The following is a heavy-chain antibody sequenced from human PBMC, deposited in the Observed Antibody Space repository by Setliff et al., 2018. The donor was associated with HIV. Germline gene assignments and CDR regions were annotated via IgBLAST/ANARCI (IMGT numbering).Heavy chain of an antibody. D-gene: IGHD1-20*01. J-gene: IGHJ4*02. CDR3: VRHITNPRWAYFDY. Sequence: GESLKISCQGFGYSFVSYWIGWVRHRPGKGLEWMAIVYPPDSETVYSPSFQGQVTISVDNSISTTFLQWSSLKASDTAIYFCVRHITNPRWAYFDYWGQGTPVTVSS. V-gene: IGHV5-51*01. CDR2: VYPPDSET. CDR1: GYSFVSYW.